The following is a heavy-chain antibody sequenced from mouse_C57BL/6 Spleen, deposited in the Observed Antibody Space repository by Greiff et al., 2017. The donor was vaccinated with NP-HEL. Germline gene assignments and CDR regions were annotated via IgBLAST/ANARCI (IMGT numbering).Heavy chain of an antibody. CDR3: ARTLTGTWAMDY. J-gene: IGHJ4*01. CDR2: INYDGSST. V-gene: IGHV5-16*01. Sequence: EVMLVESEGGLVQPGSSMKLSCTASGFTFSDYYMAWVRQVPEKGLEWVANINYDGSSTYYLDSLKSRFIISRDNAKNILYLQMSSLKSEDTATHHCARTLTGTWAMDYWGQGTSVTVSS. D-gene: IGHD4-1*01. CDR1: GFTFSDYY.